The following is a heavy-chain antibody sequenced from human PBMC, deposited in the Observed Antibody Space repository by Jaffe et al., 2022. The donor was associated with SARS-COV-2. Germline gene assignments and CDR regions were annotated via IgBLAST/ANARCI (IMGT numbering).Heavy chain of an antibody. Sequence: EVQLVESGGGLVQPGGSLRLSCAASGFTFSSYDMHWVRQATGKGLEWVSAIGTAGDTYYPGSVKGRFTISRENAKNSLYLQMNSLRAGDTAVYYCARGPITGTTPDVVLDPWGQGTLVTVSS. CDR1: GFTFSSYD. V-gene: IGHV3-13*01. J-gene: IGHJ5*02. CDR2: IGTAGDT. CDR3: ARGPITGTTPDVVLDP. D-gene: IGHD1-7*01.